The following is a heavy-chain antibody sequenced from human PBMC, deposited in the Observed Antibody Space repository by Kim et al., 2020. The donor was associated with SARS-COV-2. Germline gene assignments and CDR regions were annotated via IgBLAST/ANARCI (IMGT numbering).Heavy chain of an antibody. V-gene: IGHV4-59*01. CDR3: ARDYGGFDY. Sequence: SETLSLTCTVSGGSISSYYWSWIRQPPGKGLEWIGYINYSGSTNYNPSLKSRVTLSVDTSKNQFSLKLSSVTAADTAVYYCARDYGGFDYWGQGTLVTVSS. CDR1: GGSISSYY. D-gene: IGHD4-17*01. J-gene: IGHJ4*02. CDR2: INYSGST.